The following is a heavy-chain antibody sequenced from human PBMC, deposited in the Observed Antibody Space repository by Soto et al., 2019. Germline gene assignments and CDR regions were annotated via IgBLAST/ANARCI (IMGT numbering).Heavy chain of an antibody. D-gene: IGHD5-18*01. CDR3: AKDGYSYGPSDEYYYCGMDV. V-gene: IGHV3-23*01. J-gene: IGHJ6*02. CDR1: GFTFSTYG. Sequence: GGSLRLSCAASGFTFSTYGMSWVRQAPGKGLEWVSAISGSGGSKYYADSVKGRFTISRDNSKNTLYLQMNSLRAEDTAVYYCAKDGYSYGPSDEYYYCGMDVWGQGTTVTVSS. CDR2: ISGSGGSK.